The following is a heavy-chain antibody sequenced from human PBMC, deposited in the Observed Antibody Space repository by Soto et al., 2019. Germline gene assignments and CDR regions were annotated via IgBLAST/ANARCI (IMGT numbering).Heavy chain of an antibody. Sequence: ASVKVSCKASGYTFTGYYMHWVRQAPGQGLEWMGWINPNSGGTNYAQKFQGWVTMTRDTSISTAYMELSRLRSDDTAVYYCARDQLLSRGATKYYFDYWGQGTRGTVSS. CDR2: INPNSGGT. CDR3: ARDQLLSRGATKYYFDY. CDR1: GYTFTGYY. V-gene: IGHV1-2*04. J-gene: IGHJ4*02. D-gene: IGHD1-26*01.